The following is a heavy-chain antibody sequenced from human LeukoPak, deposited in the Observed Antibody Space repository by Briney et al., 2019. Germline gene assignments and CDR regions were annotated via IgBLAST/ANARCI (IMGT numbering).Heavy chain of an antibody. J-gene: IGHJ4*02. Sequence: SETLSLTCAVYGGSFSGYYWSWIRQPPGKGLEWIGEINHSGSTNYNPSLKSRVTISVDTSKNQFSLKLSSVTAADTAVYYCARGRGYYANFDYWGQGTLVTVSS. CDR3: ARGRGYYANFDY. CDR1: GGSFSGYY. V-gene: IGHV4-34*01. D-gene: IGHD2/OR15-2a*01. CDR2: INHSGST.